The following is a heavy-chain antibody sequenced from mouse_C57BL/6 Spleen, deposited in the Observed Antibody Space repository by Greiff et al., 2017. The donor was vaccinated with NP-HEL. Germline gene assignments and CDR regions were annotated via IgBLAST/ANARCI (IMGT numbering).Heavy chain of an antibody. CDR2: IDPETGGT. CDR1: GYTFTDYE. CDR3: TREDNYYGSSYDFDV. V-gene: IGHV1-15*01. D-gene: IGHD1-1*01. Sequence: VKLQQSGAELVRPGASVTLSCKASGYTFTDYEMHWVKQTPVHGLEWIGAIDPETGGTAYNQKFKGKAILTADKSSSTAYMELRSLTSEDSAVYYCTREDNYYGSSYDFDVWGTGTTVTVSS. J-gene: IGHJ1*03.